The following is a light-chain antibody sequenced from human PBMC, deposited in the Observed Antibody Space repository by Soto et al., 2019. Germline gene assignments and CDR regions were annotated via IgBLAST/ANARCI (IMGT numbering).Light chain of an antibody. Sequence: DIQMTQSPSSLSTSVRDRVTITCRASQSIINYLNWSPQKPGKAPKLLIYAASSLQSGVPSRFSGSGSGTDCTFTISSMQPEDFATYYFQQSYSTPFTFGPGTKVDIK. J-gene: IGKJ3*01. CDR1: QSIINY. CDR3: QQSYSTPFT. V-gene: IGKV1-39*01. CDR2: AAS.